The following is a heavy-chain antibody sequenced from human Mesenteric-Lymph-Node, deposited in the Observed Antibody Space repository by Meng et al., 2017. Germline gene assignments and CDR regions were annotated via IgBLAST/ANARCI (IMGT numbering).Heavy chain of an antibody. J-gene: IGHJ2*01. V-gene: IGHV1-8*01. CDR1: GYTFTSYH. D-gene: IGHD4-17*01. Sequence: ASVKVSCKASGYTFTSYHINWVRQAPGQGLEWMAWMNPDSRNTGFAPKMQGRVTLRMDTSTDTAYMELSALRFEDTAVYYCARAVWYGEMSFDLWGRGTLVTVSS. CDR3: ARAVWYGEMSFDL. CDR2: MNPDSRNT.